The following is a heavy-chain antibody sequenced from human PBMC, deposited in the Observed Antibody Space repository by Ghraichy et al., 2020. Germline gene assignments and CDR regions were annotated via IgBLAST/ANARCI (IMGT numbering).Heavy chain of an antibody. Sequence: SETLSLTCTVSGGSISSYYWSWIRQPPGKGLEWIGYIYYSGSTNYNPSLKSRVTISVDTSKNQFSLKLSSVTAADTAVYYCARVSVLRYFDWLANDAFDIWGQGTMVTVSS. CDR1: GGSISSYY. CDR2: IYYSGST. D-gene: IGHD3-9*01. J-gene: IGHJ3*02. CDR3: ARVSVLRYFDWLANDAFDI. V-gene: IGHV4-59*01.